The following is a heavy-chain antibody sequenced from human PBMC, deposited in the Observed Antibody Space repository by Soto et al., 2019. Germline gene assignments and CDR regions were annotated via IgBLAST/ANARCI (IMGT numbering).Heavy chain of an antibody. D-gene: IGHD2-15*01. CDR3: ARAYSGRLPRRADYYFAMDV. CDR1: GFTFSAYA. Sequence: GGSLRLSCAASGFTFSAYAMHWVRQTTGKGLEWVSAIGAADDPYYLGSVKGRFTISRENAKNSLYLQMNSLRAEDTAVYYCARAYSGRLPRRADYYFAMDVWGQGTTVTVSS. CDR2: IGAADDP. J-gene: IGHJ6*02. V-gene: IGHV3-13*05.